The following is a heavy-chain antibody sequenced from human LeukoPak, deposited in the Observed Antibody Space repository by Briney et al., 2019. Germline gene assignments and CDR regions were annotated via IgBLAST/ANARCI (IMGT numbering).Heavy chain of an antibody. CDR1: GYTFTGFY. V-gene: IGHV1-2*06. J-gene: IGHJ3*02. CDR2: INPNSGGT. D-gene: IGHD1-26*01. Sequence: GASVKVSCKASGYTFTGFYMHWVRQAPGQGLEWMGRINPNSGGTNYAQKFQGRITRTRDTSISTDYMELSRLRSDDTAVYYCASGGGSYGDIWGQGTMVTVSS. CDR3: ASGGGSYGDI.